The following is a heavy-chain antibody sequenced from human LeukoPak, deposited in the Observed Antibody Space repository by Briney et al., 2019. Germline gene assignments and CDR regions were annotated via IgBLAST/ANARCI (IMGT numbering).Heavy chain of an antibody. CDR3: ASHSSSWYPFDY. Sequence: PSETLSLTCTVSGGSISSFYWSWIRQPPGKGLEWIGEINHSGSTNYNPSLKSRVTISVDTSKNQFSLKLSSVTAADTAVYYCASHSSSWYPFDYWGQGTLVTVSS. CDR1: GGSISSFY. D-gene: IGHD6-13*01. J-gene: IGHJ4*02. V-gene: IGHV4-34*01. CDR2: INHSGST.